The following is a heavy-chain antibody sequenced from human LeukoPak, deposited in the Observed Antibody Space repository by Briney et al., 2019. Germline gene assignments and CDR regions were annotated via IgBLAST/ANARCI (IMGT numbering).Heavy chain of an antibody. D-gene: IGHD1-26*01. Sequence: ASVKVSCKASGYTFTSYDINWVRQATGEGVEWMGWMNPNSGNTGYAQKLQGRDTITRNTSISTDYMEMSSLRPEDTAVSYCARSYSGSYQSDYCGQGTLVTVSS. CDR2: MNPNSGNT. V-gene: IGHV1-8*03. CDR1: GYTFTSYD. J-gene: IGHJ4*02. CDR3: ARSYSGSYQSDY.